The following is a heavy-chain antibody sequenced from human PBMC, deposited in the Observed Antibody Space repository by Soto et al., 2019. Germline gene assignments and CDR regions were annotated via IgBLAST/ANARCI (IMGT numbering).Heavy chain of an antibody. Sequence: ASVKVSCKASGYTFTSYGCSWVRQAPGQGLEWMGWISAYNGNTNYAQNLQGRVTMTTDTSTSTAYMELRSLRSDDTAVYYCARDLGYGSGSYYPDLWGQGTLVPVSP. CDR1: GYTFTSYG. J-gene: IGHJ5*02. V-gene: IGHV1-18*04. CDR2: ISAYNGNT. CDR3: ARDLGYGSGSYYPDL. D-gene: IGHD3-10*01.